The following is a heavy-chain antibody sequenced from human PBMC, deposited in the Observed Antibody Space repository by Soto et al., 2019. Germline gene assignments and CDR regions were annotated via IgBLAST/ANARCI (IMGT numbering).Heavy chain of an antibody. CDR3: ATLWFGELSPRNWFDP. V-gene: IGHV4-34*01. D-gene: IGHD3-10*01. Sequence: SEPLSLTYAVDGGSFSGYYWSRIRQPQGKGLEWIGEINHSGSTNYNPSLKSRVTISVDTSKNQFSLKLSSVTAADTAVYYCATLWFGELSPRNWFDPWGQGTRVTVS. CDR2: INHSGST. J-gene: IGHJ5*02. CDR1: GGSFSGYY.